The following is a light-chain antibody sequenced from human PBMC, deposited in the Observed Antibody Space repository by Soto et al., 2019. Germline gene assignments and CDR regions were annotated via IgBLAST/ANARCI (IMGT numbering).Light chain of an antibody. Sequence: EIVLTQSPAFLSVSPGERATLSCRASQSVSSKLAWFQQKPGQAPRLLIYGASTRATGIPARFSGSGSETEFTLTISSLQSEDFAVYYCQQYNAWPRPFGQGTRVEIK. V-gene: IGKV3-15*01. CDR3: QQYNAWPRP. CDR1: QSVSSK. J-gene: IGKJ1*01. CDR2: GAS.